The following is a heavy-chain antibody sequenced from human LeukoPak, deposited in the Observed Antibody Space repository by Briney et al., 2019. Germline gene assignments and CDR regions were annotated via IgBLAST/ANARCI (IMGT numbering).Heavy chain of an antibody. V-gene: IGHV3-74*01. J-gene: IGHJ3*01. Sequence: GGSLRLSCAASGFTFTTSWMHWFRLAPGKGLVWVSRIESDGTSTTYADSVKGRFTISRDNAKNTLYLQMNSLRAEDTAVYYCARDQYSSTWYRGAFDVWGQGTMVSVSS. D-gene: IGHD6-13*01. CDR1: GFTFTTSW. CDR3: ARDQYSSTWYRGAFDV. CDR2: IESDGTST.